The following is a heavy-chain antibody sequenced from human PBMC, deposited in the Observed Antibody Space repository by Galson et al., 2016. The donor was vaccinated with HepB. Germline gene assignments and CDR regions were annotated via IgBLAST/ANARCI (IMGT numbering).Heavy chain of an antibody. CDR2: VRTRTNSYAT. J-gene: IGHJ4*02. CDR1: GFTFSVSA. CDR3: TRLDYGLDS. V-gene: IGHV3-73*01. D-gene: IGHD4/OR15-4a*01. Sequence: SLRLSCAASGFTFSVSAIHWVRQASGKGLEWVGRVRTRTNSYATAYATSVKGRFTVSRDDSKNTAYLQMNSLRTEDTAVYYCTRLDYGLDSWGQGTLVTVSS.